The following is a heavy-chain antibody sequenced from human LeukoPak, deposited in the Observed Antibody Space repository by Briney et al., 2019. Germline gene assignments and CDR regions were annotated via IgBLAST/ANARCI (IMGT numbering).Heavy chain of an antibody. CDR3: APSILGVAPPGGGANY. D-gene: IGHD3-3*01. V-gene: IGHV3-30*02. CDR1: GFGFSGYG. CDR2: IRYDGSTK. J-gene: IGHJ4*02. Sequence: GGSLRLFCAASGFGFSGYGMHWVRQTPGKGLEWVAFIRYDGSTKDYADSVRGRFTISRDNSKNTLYLQMNSLRDEDTAEYYCAPSILGVAPPGGGANYWGQGTLVTVSS.